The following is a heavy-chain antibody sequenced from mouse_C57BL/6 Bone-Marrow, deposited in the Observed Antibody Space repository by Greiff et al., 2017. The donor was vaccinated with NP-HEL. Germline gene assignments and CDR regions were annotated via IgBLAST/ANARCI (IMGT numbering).Heavy chain of an antibody. CDR3: AGRVFWAYYCFDY. CDR2: IYPRDGST. CDR1: GYTFTSYD. J-gene: IGHJ2*01. D-gene: IGHD1-1*01. Sequence: QVQLKESGPELVKPGASVKLSCKASGYTFTSYDINWVKQRPGQGLEWIGWIYPRDGSTKYNEKFKGKATLTVDTSSSTAYMELHSLTSEDSAVYFCAGRVFWAYYCFDYWGQGTTLTVSS. V-gene: IGHV1-85*01.